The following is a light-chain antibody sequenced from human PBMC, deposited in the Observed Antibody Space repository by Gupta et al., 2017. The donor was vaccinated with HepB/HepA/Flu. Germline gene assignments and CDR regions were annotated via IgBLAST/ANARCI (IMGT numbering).Light chain of an antibody. CDR1: QDIDNY. CDR2: DAS. Sequence: DSQMTQSPSSLSAFVGDRVTITCQASQDIDNYLNWYHQKPGKAPKLLLYDASKLQTGVPSRFSGSGSGTDFSLTISRLQPEDIGTYYCQQVHNLPLTFGGGTKVEI. V-gene: IGKV1-33*01. CDR3: QQVHNLPLT. J-gene: IGKJ4*01.